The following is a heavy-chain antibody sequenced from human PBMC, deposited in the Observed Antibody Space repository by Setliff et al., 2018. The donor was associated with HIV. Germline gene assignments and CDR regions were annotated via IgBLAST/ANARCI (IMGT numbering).Heavy chain of an antibody. CDR1: GYTFTSYY. CDR2: INPSSGST. Sequence: ASVKVSCKASGYTFTSYYMHWVRQAPGQGLEWMGTINPSSGSTTYAQKFQGRVTMTRDTSTSTVYMELSSLRSEDTAVYYCAGDPAPSSSASYFQHWGQGTPVTVSS. V-gene: IGHV1-46*01. J-gene: IGHJ1*01. D-gene: IGHD6-6*01. CDR3: AGDPAPSSSASYFQH.